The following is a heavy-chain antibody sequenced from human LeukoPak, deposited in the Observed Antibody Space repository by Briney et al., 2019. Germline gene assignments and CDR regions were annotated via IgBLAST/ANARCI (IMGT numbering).Heavy chain of an antibody. CDR3: ARGTYWSPLDFDY. V-gene: IGHV3-21*01. Sequence: GGSLRLSCEASEFTFSTYHMHWVRQAPGKGLEWVSSLSSSSSSFIYYADSVKGRFTISRDNAKNSVYLQMNSLRADDTAVYYCARGTYWSPLDFDYWGQGTLVTVSS. CDR1: EFTFSTYH. CDR2: LSSSSSSFI. J-gene: IGHJ4*02. D-gene: IGHD1-1*01.